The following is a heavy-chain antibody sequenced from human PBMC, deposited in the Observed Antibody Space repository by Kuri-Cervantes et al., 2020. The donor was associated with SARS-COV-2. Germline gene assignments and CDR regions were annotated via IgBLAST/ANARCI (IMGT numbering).Heavy chain of an antibody. J-gene: IGHJ4*02. CDR3: ARSHTLYGGNSSPWDY. CDR1: GYTFTGYY. CDR2: INPNSGGT. Sequence: ASVKVSCKASGYTFTGYYMHWVRQAPGQGLEWMGWINPNSGGTNYAQIIQGRVTMTTDTSTATAFMELRSLRSFDTAVYYCARSHTLYGGNSSPWDYWGQGTLVTAPQ. V-gene: IGHV1-2*02. D-gene: IGHD4-23*01.